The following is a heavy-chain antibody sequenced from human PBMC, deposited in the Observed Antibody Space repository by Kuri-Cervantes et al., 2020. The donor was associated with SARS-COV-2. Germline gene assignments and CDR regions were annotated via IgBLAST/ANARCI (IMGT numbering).Heavy chain of an antibody. CDR3: ARDAGEHLVQFLMDV. D-gene: IGHD6-6*01. Sequence: GGSLRLSCAASGFTFSNFGMHWVRQTPGKGLEWVAIISYNGRNRYFADSVKGRLTVSRDNSKNTVYLQMNNLRAEDTAVYYCARDAGEHLVQFLMDVWGQGTAVTVSS. CDR2: ISYNGRNR. V-gene: IGHV3-30*03. CDR1: GFTFSNFG. J-gene: IGHJ6*02.